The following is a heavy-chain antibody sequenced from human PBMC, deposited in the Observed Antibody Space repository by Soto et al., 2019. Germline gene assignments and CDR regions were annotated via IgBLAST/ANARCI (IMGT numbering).Heavy chain of an antibody. CDR3: ARGSGSYAAGFDY. V-gene: IGHV5-51*01. CDR1: VYSFTNYW. D-gene: IGHD1-26*01. J-gene: IGHJ4*02. CDR2: FYPGDSDT. Sequence: GESLKISCKGSVYSFTNYWVAWVRQMPGKGLEWMGVFYPGDSDTRYSPSFQGQVTISGDKSISTAYLQWSGLQASDTAIYYCARGSGSYAAGFDYWGPGTLVTVSS.